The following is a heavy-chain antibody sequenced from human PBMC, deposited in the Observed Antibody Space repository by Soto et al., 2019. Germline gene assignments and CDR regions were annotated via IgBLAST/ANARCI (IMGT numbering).Heavy chain of an antibody. CDR1: GFTFSSYW. D-gene: IGHD5-12*01. CDR2: INSDGSST. CDR3: ARARPIVATITGFDY. V-gene: IGHV3-74*01. J-gene: IGHJ4*02. Sequence: GGSLRLSCAASGFTFSSYWMHWVRQAPGKGLVWVSRINSDGSSTSYADSVKGRFTISRDNAKNTLYLQMNSLRAEDTAVYYCARARPIVATITGFDYWGQGTLVTVSS.